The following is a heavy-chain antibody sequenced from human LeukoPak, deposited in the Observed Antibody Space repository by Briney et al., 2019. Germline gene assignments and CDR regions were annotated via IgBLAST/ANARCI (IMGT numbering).Heavy chain of an antibody. D-gene: IGHD6-6*01. J-gene: IGHJ5*02. CDR3: ARPDDRGYSSSLYH. CDR1: GYRFTSYW. CDR2: IHPLDFDT. Sequence: GESLKISCQASGYRFTSYWIAWVRQMPGKGLEWMGIIHPLDFDTRYSPSFQGQVTMSVDRSTNTAYLQWSSLKASDCATYYCARPDDRGYSSSLYHWGRGTLVTVSS. V-gene: IGHV5-51*01.